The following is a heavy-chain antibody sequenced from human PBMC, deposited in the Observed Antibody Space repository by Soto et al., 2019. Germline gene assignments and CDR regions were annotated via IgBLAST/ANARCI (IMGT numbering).Heavy chain of an antibody. J-gene: IGHJ6*02. V-gene: IGHV4-59*01. CDR2: IYYSGST. CDR3: AREMQWLGNGMDV. D-gene: IGHD6-19*01. Sequence: LSLTCTVSGGSISSYYWSWIRQPPGKGLEWIGYIYYSGSTNYNPSLKSRVTISVDTSKNQFSLKLSSVTAADTAVYYCAREMQWLGNGMDVWGQGPTVTVSS. CDR1: GGSISSYY.